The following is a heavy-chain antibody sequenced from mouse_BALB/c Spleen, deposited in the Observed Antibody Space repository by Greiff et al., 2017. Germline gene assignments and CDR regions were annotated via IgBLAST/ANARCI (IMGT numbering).Heavy chain of an antibody. V-gene: IGHV4-1*02. J-gene: IGHJ3*01. CDR3: ARPPDGSAAWFAY. Sequence: DVKLQESGGGLVQPGGSLKLSCAASGFDFSRYWMSWVRQAPGKGLEWIGEINPDSSTINYTPSLKDKFIISRDNAKNTLYLQMSKVRSEDTALYYCARPPDGSAAWFAYWGQGTLVTVSA. D-gene: IGHD2-3*01. CDR1: GFDFSRYW. CDR2: INPDSSTI.